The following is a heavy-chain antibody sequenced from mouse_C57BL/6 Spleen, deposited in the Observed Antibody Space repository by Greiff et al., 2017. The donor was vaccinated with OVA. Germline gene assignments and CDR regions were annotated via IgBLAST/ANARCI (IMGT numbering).Heavy chain of an antibody. V-gene: IGHV5-4*01. CDR1: GFTFSSYA. Sequence: DVMLVESGGGLVKPGGSLKLSCAASGFTFSSYAMSWVRQTPEKRLEWVATISDGGSYTYYPDNVKGRFTISRDNAKNNLYLQMSHLKSEDTAMYYCARDHLYAMDYWGQGTSVTVSS. CDR3: ARDHLYAMDY. CDR2: ISDGGSYT. J-gene: IGHJ4*01.